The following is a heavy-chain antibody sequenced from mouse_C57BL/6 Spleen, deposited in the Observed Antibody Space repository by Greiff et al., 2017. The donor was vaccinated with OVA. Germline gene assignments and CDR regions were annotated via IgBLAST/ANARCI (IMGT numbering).Heavy chain of an antibody. D-gene: IGHD3-3*01. J-gene: IGHJ2*01. Sequence: DVMLVESGGGLVKPGGSLKLSCAASGFTFSDYGMHWVRQAPETGLEWVAYISSGSSTIYYADTVKGRFTISRDNAKNTLFLQMTSLRSEDTAMYYCARRDRDYWGQGTTLTVSS. CDR3: ARRDRDY. V-gene: IGHV5-17*01. CDR2: ISSGSSTI. CDR1: GFTFSDYG.